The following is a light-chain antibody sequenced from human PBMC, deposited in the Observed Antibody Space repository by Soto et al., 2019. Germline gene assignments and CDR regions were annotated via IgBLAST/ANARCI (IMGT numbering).Light chain of an antibody. CDR1: QSISSW. CDR2: KAS. J-gene: IGKJ1*01. V-gene: IGKV1-5*03. CDR3: QHYNSYSEA. Sequence: IQMTQSPSTLSATAGDRVTITCRASQSISSWLAWYQHKPGKAPKLLIYKASTLKSGVPSRFSGSGSGTEFTLTISSLQPDDFATYYCQHYNSYSEAFGQGTKVDI.